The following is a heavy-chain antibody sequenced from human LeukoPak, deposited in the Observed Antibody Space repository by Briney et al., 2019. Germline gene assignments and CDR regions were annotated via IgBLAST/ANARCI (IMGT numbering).Heavy chain of an antibody. CDR2: IYYSGST. V-gene: IGHV4-31*03. Sequence: SETLSLTCTVSGGSISSGGYYWSWIRQHPGKGLEWIVYIYYSGSTYYNPSLKSRVTISVDTSKNQFSLKLGSVTAADTAVYYCARADVTYYYDSSGYYIDYWGQGTLVTVSS. J-gene: IGHJ4*02. CDR3: ARADVTYYYDSSGYYIDY. D-gene: IGHD3-22*01. CDR1: GGSISSGGYY.